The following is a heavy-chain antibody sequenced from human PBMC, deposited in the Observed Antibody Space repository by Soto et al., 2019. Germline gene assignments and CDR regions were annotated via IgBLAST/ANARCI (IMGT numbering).Heavy chain of an antibody. Sequence: QVQLVESGGGVVQPGRSLRLSCAASGFTFSSYGMHWVRQAPGKGLEWVSVIWYDGSNKYYADSVKGRFTISRDNSKNTLYLQMNSLRAEDTAVYYCARQLRSEYYYYGIDVWGQGTTVTVFS. CDR3: ARQLRSEYYYYGIDV. J-gene: IGHJ6*02. D-gene: IGHD1-26*01. CDR2: IWYDGSNK. V-gene: IGHV3-33*01. CDR1: GFTFSSYG.